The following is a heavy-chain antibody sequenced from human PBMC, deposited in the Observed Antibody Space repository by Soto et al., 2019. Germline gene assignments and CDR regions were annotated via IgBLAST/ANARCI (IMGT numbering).Heavy chain of an antibody. D-gene: IGHD6-13*01. J-gene: IGHJ6*03. CDR2: ISSSGSTI. Sequence: GGSLRLSCAASGFTFSSYEMNWVRQAPGKGLEWVSYISSSGSTIYYADSVKGRFTISRDNAKNSLYLQMNSLRAEDTAVYYCASHNGGYSSSWYYYYYYMDVWGKGTTVTVSS. CDR3: ASHNGGYSSSWYYYYYYMDV. V-gene: IGHV3-48*03. CDR1: GFTFSSYE.